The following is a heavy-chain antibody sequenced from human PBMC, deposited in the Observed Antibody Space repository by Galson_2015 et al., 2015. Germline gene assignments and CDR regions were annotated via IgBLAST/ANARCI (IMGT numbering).Heavy chain of an antibody. Sequence: QSGAEVKKPGESLRISCTGSGYTFTNHWIGWVRQMPGKGLEWMGMIYPGDSDIKYNPSFEGQVTMSADKSISTAYLQWSSLEASDTAMYYCARRDYNSGWYYLDYWGQGTLVTVSS. CDR1: GYTFTNHW. CDR2: IYPGDSDI. V-gene: IGHV5-51*01. J-gene: IGHJ4*02. D-gene: IGHD6-19*01. CDR3: ARRDYNSGWYYLDY.